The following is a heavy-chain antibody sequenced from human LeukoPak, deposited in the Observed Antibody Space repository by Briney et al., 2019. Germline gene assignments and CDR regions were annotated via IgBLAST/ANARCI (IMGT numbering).Heavy chain of an antibody. CDR2: ISNDGGGT. D-gene: IGHD3-22*01. Sequence: GGSLRLSCAASGFIFNNYGLIWVSQAPGKGLQWVSAISNDGGGTTYADFVKGRFTISRDNSKNTLFLQMNSLRAEDTALYYCAKGGSGYFADLWGQGTLVTVSS. J-gene: IGHJ5*02. V-gene: IGHV3-23*01. CDR3: AKGGSGYFADL. CDR1: GFIFNNYG.